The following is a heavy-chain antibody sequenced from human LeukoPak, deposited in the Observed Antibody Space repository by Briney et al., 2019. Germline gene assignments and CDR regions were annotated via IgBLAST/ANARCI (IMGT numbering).Heavy chain of an antibody. J-gene: IGHJ4*02. V-gene: IGHV3-23*01. CDR2: ISGSGDNT. CDR1: GFTISSNY. D-gene: IGHD6-6*01. CDR3: AKDAPLAARSDY. Sequence: GGSLRLSCAASGFTISSNYMSWVRQAPGRGLEWVSGISGSGDNTYYADSVKGRFTISRDNSRNTLYLQMNSLRAEDTAVYYCAKDAPLAARSDYWGQGTLVTVSS.